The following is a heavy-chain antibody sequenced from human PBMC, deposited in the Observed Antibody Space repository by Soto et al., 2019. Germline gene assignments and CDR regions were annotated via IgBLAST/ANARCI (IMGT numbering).Heavy chain of an antibody. Sequence: QITLKESGPTLVKPTQTLTLTCTFSGFSLSTSGEGVGWIRQPPGKALEWLILIYWDDDKRYSPSLNTRITITKDTSKNQVVLTMTNMEPVDTATYSCARRRSSSWHFDSWGQGTLVTVSS. CDR1: GFSLSTSGEG. J-gene: IGHJ4*02. D-gene: IGHD6-13*01. V-gene: IGHV2-5*02. CDR2: IYWDDDK. CDR3: ARRRSSSWHFDS.